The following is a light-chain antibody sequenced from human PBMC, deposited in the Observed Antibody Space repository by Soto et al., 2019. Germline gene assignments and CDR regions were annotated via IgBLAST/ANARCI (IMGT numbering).Light chain of an antibody. CDR1: QSVSSSY. CDR3: QQYGRSSWT. CDR2: GTS. J-gene: IGKJ1*01. Sequence: EIVLTQSPGTLSLSPGERATLSCRASQSVSSSYLAWYQQKPGQAPRLLIYGTSSRATAIPDRFSGSGSGTGLPLTISRLEPEDFAVYYCQQYGRSSWTFGQGTKVEIK. V-gene: IGKV3-20*01.